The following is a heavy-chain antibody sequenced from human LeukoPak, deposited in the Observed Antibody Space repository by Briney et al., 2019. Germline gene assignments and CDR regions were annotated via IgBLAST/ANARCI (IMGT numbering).Heavy chain of an antibody. Sequence: ASVTVSCKASGYTFTSYDINWVRQATGQGLEWMGWMNPNSGNTGYAQKFQGRVTMTRNTSISTAYMELSSLRSEDTAVYYCASHSSTGWKLTDYWGQGTLVTVSS. CDR3: ASHSSTGWKLTDY. CDR1: GYTFTSYD. J-gene: IGHJ4*02. V-gene: IGHV1-8*01. D-gene: IGHD2-8*02. CDR2: MNPNSGNT.